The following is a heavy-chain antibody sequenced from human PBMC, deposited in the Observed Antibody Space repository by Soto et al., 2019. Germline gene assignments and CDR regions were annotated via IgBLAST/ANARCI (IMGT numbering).Heavy chain of an antibody. V-gene: IGHV4-39*01. CDR3: ARNQPQRYCSGGTCRPAYGMDV. D-gene: IGHD2-15*01. Sequence: LSLTCTVSGGSISSDSFYWAWIRQPPGKGLEWIGIIYYSGDTYYNPSLAGRLTMSVDTSNQFSLTLRSVTAADTALYYCARNQPQRYCSGGTCRPAYGMDVWGQGTTVTVSS. J-gene: IGHJ6*02. CDR2: IYYSGDT. CDR1: GGSISSDSFY.